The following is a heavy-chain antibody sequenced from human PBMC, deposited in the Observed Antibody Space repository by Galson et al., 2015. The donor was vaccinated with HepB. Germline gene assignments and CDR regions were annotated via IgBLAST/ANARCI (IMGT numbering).Heavy chain of an antibody. CDR1: GFTFSTYS. J-gene: IGHJ4*02. V-gene: IGHV3-21*01. CDR2: VSSSSIYK. D-gene: IGHD3-22*01. Sequence: SLRLSCAASGFTFSTYSLNWVRQAPGKGLEWVSAVSSSSIYKYYADSVKGRFTISRDNAKSSLYVQMNNLRVEDTAVYYCARGRGDIGGYYAFDYLGKGALVTVSS. CDR3: ARGRGDIGGYYAFDY.